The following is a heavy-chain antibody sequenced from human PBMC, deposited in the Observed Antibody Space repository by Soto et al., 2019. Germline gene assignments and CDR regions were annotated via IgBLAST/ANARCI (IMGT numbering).Heavy chain of an antibody. J-gene: IGHJ3*02. CDR2: INPNGGST. Sequence: QVQLVQSGAEVKKPGASVKISCEASGYSFTSQYVHWVRQAPGQGLEWMGIINPNGGSTTYAQKFRGRVTMARDTSTSTVYRELGSLTSEDTAVYYCAREQGLRPGGGGTEPLDIWGQGTMVTVAS. V-gene: IGHV1-46*03. CDR3: AREQGLRPGGGGTEPLDI. D-gene: IGHD5-12*01. CDR1: GYSFTSQY.